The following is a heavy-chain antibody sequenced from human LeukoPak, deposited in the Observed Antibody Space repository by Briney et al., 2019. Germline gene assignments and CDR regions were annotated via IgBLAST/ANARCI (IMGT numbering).Heavy chain of an antibody. Sequence: GESLKISCEASGYSFTSYWIGWVRQMPGKGLEWMGIIYPGDSDTRYSPSFQGQVTISADKSISTAYLQWSSLKASDTAMYYCARQGGEQQLVVGGFDYWGQGTLVTVSS. D-gene: IGHD6-13*01. CDR2: IYPGDSDT. CDR1: GYSFTSYW. CDR3: ARQGGEQQLVVGGFDY. V-gene: IGHV5-51*01. J-gene: IGHJ4*02.